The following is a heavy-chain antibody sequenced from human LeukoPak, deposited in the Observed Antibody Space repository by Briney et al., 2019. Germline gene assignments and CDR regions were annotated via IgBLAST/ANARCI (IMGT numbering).Heavy chain of an antibody. V-gene: IGHV4-59*01. CDR3: ARDEGWVVRGAPSL. CDR1: GGSINDYY. J-gene: IGHJ4*02. D-gene: IGHD3-10*01. CDR2: IYSSGIS. Sequence: KPSETLSLTCSVFGGSINDYYWIWVRQPPGKGLEWIGHIYSSGISDYSPSLKSRLSLSVDTSKNQVSLRLRSVTAADTALYYCARDEGWVVRGAPSLWGQGTLVTVSS.